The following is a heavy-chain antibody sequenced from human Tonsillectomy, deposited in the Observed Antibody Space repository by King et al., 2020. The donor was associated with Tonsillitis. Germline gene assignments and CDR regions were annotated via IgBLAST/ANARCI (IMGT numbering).Heavy chain of an antibody. CDR3: ARDFNFWSGYYRELYSYMDV. CDR1: GFTFSTYE. D-gene: IGHD3-3*01. Sequence: VQLVESGGGLVQPGGSLRLSCAASGFTFSTYEMNWVRQAPGKGLEWVSYISSSGTTMYYADSVRGRFTISRDNAKNSLYLQMNSLRAEDTAVYYCARDFNFWSGYYRELYSYMDVWGKGTTVTVSS. CDR2: ISSSGTTM. V-gene: IGHV3-48*03. J-gene: IGHJ6*03.